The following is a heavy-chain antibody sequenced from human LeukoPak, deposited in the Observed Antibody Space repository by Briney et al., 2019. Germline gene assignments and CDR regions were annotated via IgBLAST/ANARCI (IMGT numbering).Heavy chain of an antibody. J-gene: IGHJ4*02. CDR1: GFTFSGYA. CDR2: ITGPGDGT. Sequence: GGSLRLSCAASGFTFSGYAMSWVRQAPGKGLEWVSAITGPGDGTWYADSVQGRFTISRDNSKNTLYLQMNSLRAEDTAVYFCVKRIYGWYQIDYWGQGTLVTVSS. V-gene: IGHV3-23*01. D-gene: IGHD6-19*01. CDR3: VKRIYGWYQIDY.